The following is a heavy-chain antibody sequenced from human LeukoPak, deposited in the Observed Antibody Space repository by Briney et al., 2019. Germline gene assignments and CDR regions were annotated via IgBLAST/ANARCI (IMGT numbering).Heavy chain of an antibody. V-gene: IGHV4-59*01. CDR1: GGSISSYY. J-gene: IGHJ5*02. D-gene: IGHD2-15*01. CDR2: IYYSGST. Sequence: PSETLSLTCTVSGGSISSYYWSWIRQPPGKGLEWIGYIYYSGSTNYNPSLKSRVTISVDTSKNQFSLKLSSVTAADTAVYYCARGGGGSPFDPWGQGTLVSVSS. CDR3: ARGGGGSPFDP.